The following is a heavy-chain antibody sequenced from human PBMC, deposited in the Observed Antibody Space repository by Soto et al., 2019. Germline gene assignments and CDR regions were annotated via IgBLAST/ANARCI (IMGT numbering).Heavy chain of an antibody. J-gene: IGHJ4*02. CDR2: IWYDGSNK. V-gene: IGHV3-33*01. CDR1: GFTFSSYG. CDR3: ARDQQWLVRFYFDF. Sequence: PGGSLRLSCPASGFTFSSYGMHWVRQAPGKGLEWVAVIWYDGSNKYYADSVKGRFTISRDNSKNTLYLQMNSLRAEDTAVYYWARDQQWLVRFYFDFCGKGTLVTVSS. D-gene: IGHD6-19*01.